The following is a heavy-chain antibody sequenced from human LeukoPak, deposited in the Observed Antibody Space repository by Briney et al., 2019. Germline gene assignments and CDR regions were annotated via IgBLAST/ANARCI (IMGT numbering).Heavy chain of an antibody. D-gene: IGHD5-18*01. CDR3: ARPRGKTAMVTGY. CDR1: GFTFSSYA. J-gene: IGHJ4*02. V-gene: IGHV3-23*01. CDR2: ISGSGGST. Sequence: GGSLRLSCAASGFTFSSYAMSWVRQAPGKGLEWVSAISGSGGSTYYADSVKGRFTISSDNAKNSLYLQMNSLRAEDTAVYYCARPRGKTAMVTGYWGQGTLVTVSS.